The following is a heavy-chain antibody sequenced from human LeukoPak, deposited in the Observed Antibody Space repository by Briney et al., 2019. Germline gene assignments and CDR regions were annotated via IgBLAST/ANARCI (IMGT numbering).Heavy chain of an antibody. J-gene: IGHJ4*02. CDR3: ARALDYYGSGSYYNALDY. CDR1: GFSFSTFA. D-gene: IGHD3-10*01. CDR2: IATSGLDT. Sequence: GGSLRLSCAASGFSFSTFAVTWVRQPPGKGLEWVSSIATSGLDTYSADSVKGRFTISRDNSKNTLYLQMNSLRAEDTAVYYCARALDYYGSGSYYNALDYWGQGTLVTVSS. V-gene: IGHV3-23*05.